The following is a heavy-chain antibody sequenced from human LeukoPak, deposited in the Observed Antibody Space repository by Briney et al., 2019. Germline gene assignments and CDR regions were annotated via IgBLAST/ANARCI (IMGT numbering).Heavy chain of an antibody. V-gene: IGHV4-59*08. D-gene: IGHD2-15*01. CDR2: IFHSGDV. CDR3: ARVVASTSIDS. J-gene: IGHJ4*02. CDR1: GGSISSYY. Sequence: SETLSLTCTVSGGSISSYYWNWIRQPPGKGPEWIGSIFHSGDVYYNPSLKSRVTLSVDPSKNRFSLKLTSVTAADTAIYYCARVVASTSIDSWGQGTLVTVSS.